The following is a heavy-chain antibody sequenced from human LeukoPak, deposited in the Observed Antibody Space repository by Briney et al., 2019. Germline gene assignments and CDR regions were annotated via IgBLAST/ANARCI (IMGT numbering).Heavy chain of an antibody. Sequence: PGGSLRLSCAASGFTFSNAWMSWVRQAPGKGLEWVGRIKSKTDGGTTDYAAPVKGRFTISRDDSKNTLYLQMNSLKTEDTAVYYCTTDEGHDYGDSYYFDYWGQGTLVTVSS. V-gene: IGHV3-15*01. J-gene: IGHJ4*02. CDR1: GFTFSNAW. CDR2: IKSKTDGGTT. CDR3: TTDEGHDYGDSYYFDY. D-gene: IGHD4-17*01.